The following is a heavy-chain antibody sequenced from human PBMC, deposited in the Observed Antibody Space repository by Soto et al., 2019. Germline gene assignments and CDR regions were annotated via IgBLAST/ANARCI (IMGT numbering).Heavy chain of an antibody. D-gene: IGHD2-2*02. CDR3: AKSATVTAAIAD. V-gene: IGHV1-3*01. Sequence: ASVKVSCKASGYTFTSYAMHWVRQAPRQRLEWMGWINAGNGNTKYSQKFQGRVTITRDTSASTAYMELSSLRSEDTAVYYCAKSATVTAAIADWGQGTLVTVAS. J-gene: IGHJ4*02. CDR2: INAGNGNT. CDR1: GYTFTSYA.